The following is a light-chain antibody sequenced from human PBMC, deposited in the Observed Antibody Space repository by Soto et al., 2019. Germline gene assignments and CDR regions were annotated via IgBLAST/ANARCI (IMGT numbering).Light chain of an antibody. V-gene: IGKV3-15*01. Sequence: EIVMTQPPATLSVSPGERVTLSCRASQSVSSSLAWYQQKPGQAPRLLIYAASSRATGVPARFSGSGSGTEFTLTISSLQSEDFAVYYCQQYNNWVTFGGGTQVEIK. CDR2: AAS. CDR3: QQYNNWVT. J-gene: IGKJ4*01. CDR1: QSVSSS.